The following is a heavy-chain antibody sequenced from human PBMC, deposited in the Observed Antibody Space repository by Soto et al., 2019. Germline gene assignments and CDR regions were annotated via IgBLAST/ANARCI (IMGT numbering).Heavy chain of an antibody. CDR1: GYTFTAYY. V-gene: IGHV1-2*02. D-gene: IGHD6-19*01. J-gene: IGHJ2*01. Sequence: QVQLVQSGAEVKEPGASLKVSCKPSGYTFTAYYIHWVRQAPGQGLEWMGWINPNSGGTSYAQKFRGGVTMTRDTSINTPYMELGRLRSDDTAIYDCARQFGGIAVAGATDYWYFDLWGRGTLVTVSS. CDR3: ARQFGGIAVAGATDYWYFDL. CDR2: INPNSGGT.